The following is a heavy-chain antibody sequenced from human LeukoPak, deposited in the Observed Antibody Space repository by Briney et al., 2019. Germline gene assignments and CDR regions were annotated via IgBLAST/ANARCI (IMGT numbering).Heavy chain of an antibody. Sequence: SETLSLTCTVSGGSISTYYWNWIRQPAGKGLEWIGRFYISGRTDYNPSFKNRVTMSVDTSKNQLSLKLTSVTAAGTAVYYCATAPENWYFDLWGRGTLVTVSS. CDR3: ATAPENWYFDL. D-gene: IGHD1-14*01. CDR2: FYISGRT. V-gene: IGHV4-4*07. J-gene: IGHJ2*01. CDR1: GGSISTYY.